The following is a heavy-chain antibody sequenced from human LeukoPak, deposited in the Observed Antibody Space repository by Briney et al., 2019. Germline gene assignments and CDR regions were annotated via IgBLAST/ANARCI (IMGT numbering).Heavy chain of an antibody. J-gene: IGHJ4*02. CDR2: INPNSSGT. CDR1: GYTFTGYY. V-gene: IGHV1-2*06. Sequence: ASVKVSCKASGYTFTGYYMHWVRQAPGQGLEWMGRINPNSSGTNYAQKFQGRVTMTRDTSISTAYMELSRLRSDDTAVYYCARDYYSSSAATTFSFDYWGQGTLVTVSS. CDR3: ARDYYSSSAATTFSFDY. D-gene: IGHD6-6*01.